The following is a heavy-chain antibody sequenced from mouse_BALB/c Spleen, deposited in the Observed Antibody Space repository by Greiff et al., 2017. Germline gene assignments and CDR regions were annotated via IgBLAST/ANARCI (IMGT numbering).Heavy chain of an antibody. Sequence: VQLKQSGPGLVKPSQSLSLTCTVTGYSITSDYAWNWIRQFPGNKLEWMGYISYSGSTSYNPSLKSRISITRDTSKNQFFLQLNSVTTEDTATYYCARSRADGNYFYWGQGTLVTVSA. CDR1: GYSITSDYA. CDR2: ISYSGST. V-gene: IGHV3-2*02. D-gene: IGHD2-1*01. J-gene: IGHJ3*01. CDR3: ARSRADGNYFY.